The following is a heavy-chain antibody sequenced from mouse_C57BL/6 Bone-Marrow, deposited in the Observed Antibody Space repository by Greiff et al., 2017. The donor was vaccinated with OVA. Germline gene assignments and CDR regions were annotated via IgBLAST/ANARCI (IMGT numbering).Heavy chain of an antibody. CDR1: GFSLTSYA. D-gene: IGHD1-1*01. CDR3: AREPYGSSYDWYCDV. CDR2: IWTGGGT. V-gene: IGHV2-9-1*01. J-gene: IGHJ1*03. Sequence: VNVVESGPGLVAPSQSLSITCTVSGFSLTSYAISWVRQPPGKGLEWLGVIWTGGGTNYNSALKSRLSISKDNSKSQVFLKMNSLQTDDTARYYCAREPYGSSYDWYCDVWGTGTTVTVST.